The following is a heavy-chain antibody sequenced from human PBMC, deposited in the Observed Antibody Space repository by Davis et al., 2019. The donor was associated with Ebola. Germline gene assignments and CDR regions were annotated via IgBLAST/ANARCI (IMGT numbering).Heavy chain of an antibody. Sequence: ESLSLSCAVSGLTSTPYSIHRVSPAPANGMESVAYLRSSDTTIDSADSVRGRFTISRDNAKNSLYLQMNSLRVDDTAVYYCVTGYSDYESLFDYWGQGTLVTVSS. J-gene: IGHJ4*02. CDR3: VTGYSDYESLFDY. D-gene: IGHD5-12*01. CDR2: LRSSDTTI. V-gene: IGHV3-48*04. CDR1: GLTSTPYS.